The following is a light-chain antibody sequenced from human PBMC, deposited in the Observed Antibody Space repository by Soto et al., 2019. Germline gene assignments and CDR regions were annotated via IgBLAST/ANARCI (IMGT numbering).Light chain of an antibody. Sequence: QSALTQPASVSGSPGQSITMSCTGSSSDIGTYNFVSWYQQHADKAPRLILYEASNRPSGVSSRFSGSKSGNSASLTISGLQPEDEAHYFCSSYAATSSLVFGGEPKLTVL. J-gene: IGLJ3*02. CDR2: EAS. CDR1: SSDIGTYNF. V-gene: IGLV2-14*01. CDR3: SSYAATSSLV.